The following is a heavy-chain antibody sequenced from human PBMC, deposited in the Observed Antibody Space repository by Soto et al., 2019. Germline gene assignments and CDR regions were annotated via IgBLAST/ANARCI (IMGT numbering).Heavy chain of an antibody. D-gene: IGHD2-2*02. CDR3: ARSEKKYQLLYGIGAFDI. Sequence: GGSLRLSCAASGFTVSSNYMSWVRQAPGKGLEWVSVIYSGGSTYYADSVKGRFTISRDNSKNTLYLQMNSLRAEDTAVYYCARSEKKYQLLYGIGAFDIWGQGTMVTVS. J-gene: IGHJ3*02. CDR2: IYSGGST. V-gene: IGHV3-66*01. CDR1: GFTVSSNY.